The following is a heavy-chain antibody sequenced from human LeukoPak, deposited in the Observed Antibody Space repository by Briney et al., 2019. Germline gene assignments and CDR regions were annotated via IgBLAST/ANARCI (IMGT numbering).Heavy chain of an antibody. V-gene: IGHV3-53*04. Sequence: GGSLRLSCAASGFTFSSYAMSWVRQAPGKGLEWVSVIYSSSITSYADSVKGRFTISRHNSKNTLYLQMSSLRADDTAVYYCARGRGAANDAFDIWGQGTMVTVSS. CDR3: ARGRGAANDAFDI. J-gene: IGHJ3*02. CDR2: IYSSSIT. D-gene: IGHD3-10*01. CDR1: GFTFSSYA.